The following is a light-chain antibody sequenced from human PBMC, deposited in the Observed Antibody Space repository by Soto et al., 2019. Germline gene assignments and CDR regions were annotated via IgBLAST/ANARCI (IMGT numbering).Light chain of an antibody. CDR2: GAS. J-gene: IGKJ4*01. V-gene: IGKV3-20*01. CDR1: QSVSTNY. CDR3: QQYGSSPLLT. Sequence: EIVLTQSPGTLSVSPGETATLSCRASQSVSTNYLAGYQQKPGQAPRLLIYGASTKATGIPDRFSGSGSGTDFTLTISRLEPEDIAVYYCQQYGSSPLLTFGGGTKVEIK.